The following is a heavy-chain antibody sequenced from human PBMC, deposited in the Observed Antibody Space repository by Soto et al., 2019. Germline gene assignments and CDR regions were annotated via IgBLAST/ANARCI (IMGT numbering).Heavy chain of an antibody. CDR3: ARHYDFWSGYYREDYYYYYMDV. J-gene: IGHJ6*03. V-gene: IGHV4-59*08. Sequence: PSETLSLTCTVSGGSISSYYWSWIRQPPGKGLEWIGYIYYSGSTNYNPSLKSRVTISVDTSKNQFSLKLSSVTAADTAVYYCARHYDFWSGYYREDYYYYYMDVSGKGTTVTVSS. CDR2: IYYSGST. D-gene: IGHD3-3*01. CDR1: GGSISSYY.